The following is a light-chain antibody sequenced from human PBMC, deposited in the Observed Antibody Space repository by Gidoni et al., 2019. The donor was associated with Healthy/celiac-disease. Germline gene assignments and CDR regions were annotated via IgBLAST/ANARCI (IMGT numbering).Light chain of an antibody. Sequence: DIHMPQSPSSLSASVGDRVTITCRASQSISSYLNWYQQKPGKAPKRLIYAASSLQSGVPSRFSGSGSGTDFTLTISSLQPEDFATYYCQQSYSTPPLTFGGGTKVEIK. CDR3: QQSYSTPPLT. CDR2: AAS. CDR1: QSISSY. J-gene: IGKJ4*01. V-gene: IGKV1-39*01.